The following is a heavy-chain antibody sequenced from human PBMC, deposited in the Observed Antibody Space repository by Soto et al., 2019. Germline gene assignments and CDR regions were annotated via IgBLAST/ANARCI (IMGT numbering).Heavy chain of an antibody. D-gene: IGHD1-1*01. CDR1: GASISGFY. CDR3: VRDGTKTLRDWFDP. CDR2: IYATGTT. J-gene: IGHJ5*02. Sequence: PSETLSLTCTVSGASISGFYWSWIRKSAGKGLEWIGRIYATGTTDYNPSPKSRVMMSVDTSKKQFSLKLRSVTAADTAVYYCVRDGTKTLRDWFDPWGQG. V-gene: IGHV4-4*07.